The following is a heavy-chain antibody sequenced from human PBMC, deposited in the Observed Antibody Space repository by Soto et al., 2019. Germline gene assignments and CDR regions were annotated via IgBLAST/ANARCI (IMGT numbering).Heavy chain of an antibody. CDR1: GGSISSSNW. CDR2: IYHSGST. J-gene: IGHJ6*02. CDR3: ARRKEVEENYYYYYGMDV. V-gene: IGHV4-4*02. Sequence: PSETLSLTCAVSGGSISSSNWWSWVRQPPGKGLEWIGEIYHSGSTNYNPSLKSRVTISVDKSKNKISLKLRSVTAADTAVFYCARRKEVEENYYYYYGMDVWGQGTTVTVSS.